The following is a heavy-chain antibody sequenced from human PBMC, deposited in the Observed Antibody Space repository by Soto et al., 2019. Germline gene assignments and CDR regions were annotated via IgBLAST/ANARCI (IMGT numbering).Heavy chain of an antibody. CDR1: GYTFTSYG. Sequence: ASVKVSCKASGYTFTSYGISWVRQAPRQGLEWMGWISAYNGETIYAQKFQGRVTMTEDTSTDTAYMELSSLRSEDTAVYYCATDRDYGDYAPEGYYYYGMDVWGQGTTVTVSS. D-gene: IGHD4-17*01. J-gene: IGHJ6*02. CDR2: ISAYNGET. V-gene: IGHV1-18*01. CDR3: ATDRDYGDYAPEGYYYYGMDV.